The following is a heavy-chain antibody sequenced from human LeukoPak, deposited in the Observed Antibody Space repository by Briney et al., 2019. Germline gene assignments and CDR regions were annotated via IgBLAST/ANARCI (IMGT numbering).Heavy chain of an antibody. CDR3: AKALLEGVVTYGMDV. Sequence: GGSLRLSCAASGFTFSSYAIHWVRQAPGKGLEWVAVISYDGSNKYYADSVKGRFTISRDNSKNTLYLQMNSLRAEDTAVYYCAKALLEGVVTYGMDVWGQGTTVTVSS. D-gene: IGHD3-3*01. CDR1: GFTFSSYA. J-gene: IGHJ6*02. CDR2: ISYDGSNK. V-gene: IGHV3-30-3*01.